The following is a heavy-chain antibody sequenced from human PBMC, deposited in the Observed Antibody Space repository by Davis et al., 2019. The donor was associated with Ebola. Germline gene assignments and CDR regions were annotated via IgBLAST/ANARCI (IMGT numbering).Heavy chain of an antibody. CDR3: ARQDKAMVMSSDY. CDR2: IYPGDSET. V-gene: IGHV5-51*01. Sequence: GESLKISCKGSGYSFTSYWIAWVRQMPGKGLECMGIIYPGDSETRYSPSFQGPVTISADKSISTAYLQWSSLKASDTAMYYCARQDKAMVMSSDYWGQGTLVTVSS. D-gene: IGHD5-18*01. CDR1: GYSFTSYW. J-gene: IGHJ4*02.